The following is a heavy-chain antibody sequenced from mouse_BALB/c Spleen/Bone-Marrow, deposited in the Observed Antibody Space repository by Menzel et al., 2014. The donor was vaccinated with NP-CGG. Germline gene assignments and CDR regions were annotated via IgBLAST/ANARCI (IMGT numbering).Heavy chain of an antibody. D-gene: IGHD2-14*01. V-gene: IGHV1-67*01. CDR1: GYTFTDYA. CDR2: ISTYNGNT. J-gene: IGHJ4*01. CDR3: AREVRAPWYAMDY. Sequence: QVQLQQSGPEVVRPGVSVKTSCKGSGYTFTDYAMHWVKHRNAKSLEWIGVISTYNGNTNYNQKFKGKATMTVDKSSSTAYMELARLTSEDSAIYYCAREVRAPWYAMDYWCQGTSVTVSS.